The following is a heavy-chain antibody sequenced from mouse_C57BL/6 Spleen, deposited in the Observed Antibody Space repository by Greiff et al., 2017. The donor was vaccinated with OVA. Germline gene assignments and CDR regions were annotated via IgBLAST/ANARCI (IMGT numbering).Heavy chain of an antibody. CDR1: GYAFSSYW. CDR2: IYPGDGDT. J-gene: IGHJ2*01. D-gene: IGHD3-2*02. CDR3: ARLGQLRSYYFDY. V-gene: IGHV1-80*01. Sequence: QLQLKQSGAELVKPGASVKISCKASGYAFSSYWMNWVKQRPGKGLEWIGQIYPGDGDTNYNGKFKGKATLTADKSSSTAYMQLSSLTSEDSAVYFCARLGQLRSYYFDYWGQGTTLTVSS.